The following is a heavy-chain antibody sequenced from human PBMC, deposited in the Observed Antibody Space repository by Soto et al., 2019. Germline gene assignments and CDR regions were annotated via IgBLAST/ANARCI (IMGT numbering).Heavy chain of an antibody. CDR2: ISPYSGNT. J-gene: IGHJ6*02. CDR3: AMVDNYVTPTPKDV. V-gene: IGHV1-18*01. D-gene: IGHD3-16*01. Sequence: QVQLVQSGDEVRKPGSSVKVSCKASGYIFVNYGIAWVRQAPGQGLEWVGWISPYSGNTHNASKVQGRLTMTTDTATSTAYMYLRRLTSDNTAVYYCAMVDNYVTPTPKDVWGQGTTVTV. CDR1: GYIFVNYG.